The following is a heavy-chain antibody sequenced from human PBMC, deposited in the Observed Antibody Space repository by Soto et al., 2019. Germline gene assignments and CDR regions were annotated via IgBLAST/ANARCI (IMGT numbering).Heavy chain of an antibody. V-gene: IGHV3-23*01. J-gene: IGHJ4*02. Sequence: PGGSLRLSCAASGFPFSTYAMNWVRQAPGKGLEWVSAITGSGGSTHYADSVKGRFTISRDNSKNTLFLQMSSLRAEDTAVYHCAKRSSCSSTSCHHHFDFWGQGTLVTVSS. D-gene: IGHD2-2*01. CDR2: ITGSGGST. CDR3: AKRSSCSSTSCHHHFDF. CDR1: GFPFSTYA.